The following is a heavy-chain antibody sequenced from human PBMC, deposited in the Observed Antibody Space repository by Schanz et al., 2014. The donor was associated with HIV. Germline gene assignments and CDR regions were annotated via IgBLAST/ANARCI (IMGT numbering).Heavy chain of an antibody. CDR2: ISWNSGST. V-gene: IGHV3-9*01. CDR1: GFTFDDYA. Sequence: EVQLVESGGGLVQPGRSLRLSCAASGFTFDDYAMHWVRQVPGKGLEWVSGISWNSGSTGYADSVKGRFTISRDNAKNSLYLQMNSLRVEDTALYYCAKDMGRQPEYFQHWGQGTLVTVSS. D-gene: IGHD6-6*01. CDR3: AKDMGRQPEYFQH. J-gene: IGHJ1*01.